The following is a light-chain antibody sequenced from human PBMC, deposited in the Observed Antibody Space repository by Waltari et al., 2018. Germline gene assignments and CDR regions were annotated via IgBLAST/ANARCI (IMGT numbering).Light chain of an antibody. CDR2: NND. V-gene: IGLV1-44*01. CDR1: SSNIGSNT. Sequence: QSVLTQPPSVSGAPGQTVTMSCSGSSSNIGSNTVSWYQQLPGAAPSPLIYNNDQWPSWVPGRSSAYTSGTSASLAISGLQSDDEAHYYCASWDDSLNSVVFGGGTKVTVL. J-gene: IGLJ2*01. CDR3: ASWDDSLNSVV.